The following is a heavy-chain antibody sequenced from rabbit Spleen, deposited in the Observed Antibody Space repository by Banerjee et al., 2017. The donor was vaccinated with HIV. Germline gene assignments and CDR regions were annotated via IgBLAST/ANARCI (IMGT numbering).Heavy chain of an antibody. CDR1: GFDFSGYY. V-gene: IGHV1S7*01. CDR2: IDPIFGNR. Sequence: QLKESGGGLVQPGGSLKLSCKASGFDFSGYYMSWVRQAPGKGLEWIGYIDPIFGNRHYASWVNGRFTISSHNAQNTLYLQLNSLTASDTATYFCARDPLYVSHSGYRFNLWGPGTRVTV. J-gene: IGHJ4*01. D-gene: IGHD1-1*01. CDR3: ARDPLYVSHSGYRFNL.